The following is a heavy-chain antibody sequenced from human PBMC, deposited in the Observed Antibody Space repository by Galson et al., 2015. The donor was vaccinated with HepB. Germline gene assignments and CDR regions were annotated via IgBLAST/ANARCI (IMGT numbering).Heavy chain of an antibody. D-gene: IGHD3/OR15-3a*01. V-gene: IGHV4-61*02. Sequence: TLSLTCTVSGGSISSSDYYWSWIRQPAGRGLEWIGRISTSGSTNYTNYNPSLKSRVTMSVDTSKNHFSLKLSSVTAADTAVYFCAREGDPYYDFWTSSYFYYYHMDVWGKGTTVTVSS. CDR3: AREGDPYYDFWTSSYFYYYHMDV. CDR2: ISTSG. CDR1: GGSISSSDYY. J-gene: IGHJ6*03.